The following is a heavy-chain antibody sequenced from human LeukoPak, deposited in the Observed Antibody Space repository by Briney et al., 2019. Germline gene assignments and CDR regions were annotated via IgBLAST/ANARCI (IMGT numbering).Heavy chain of an antibody. Sequence: GGSLRLSCAASGFIFDDYAMHWVRQAPGKGLEWVSGITWNSDSIDYADSVKGRFTISRDNAKNSLYLQMDSLRAEDTAVYYCAKYGTFWSGFLSPDYFDYWGQGTLVTVSS. CDR2: ITWNSDSI. V-gene: IGHV3-9*01. CDR3: AKYGTFWSGFLSPDYFDY. J-gene: IGHJ4*02. D-gene: IGHD3-3*01. CDR1: GFIFDDYA.